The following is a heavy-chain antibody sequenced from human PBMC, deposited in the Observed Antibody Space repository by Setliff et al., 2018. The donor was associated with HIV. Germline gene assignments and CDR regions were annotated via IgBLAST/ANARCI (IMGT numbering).Heavy chain of an antibody. CDR2: IYTSGST. Sequence: SETLSPTCTVSGVSINSHYWSWIRQPPGKGLEWIGYIYTSGSTNFNPSLKSRGTISVDTSKNQFSLKLNSVTAANTAVYYCARHGDYNFWSGYYFDFWGQGTLVTVSS. D-gene: IGHD3-3*01. CDR1: GVSINSHY. V-gene: IGHV4-4*09. CDR3: ARHGDYNFWSGYYFDF. J-gene: IGHJ4*02.